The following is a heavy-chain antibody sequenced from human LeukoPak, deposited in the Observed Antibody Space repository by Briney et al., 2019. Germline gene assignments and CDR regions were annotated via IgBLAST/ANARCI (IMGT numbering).Heavy chain of an antibody. V-gene: IGHV4-59*01. CDR2: IYYSGST. CDR1: GGSISSYY. CDR3: ARVRGVGAFDI. D-gene: IGHD3-10*01. J-gene: IGHJ3*02. Sequence: SETLSLTCTVSGGSISSYYWSWIRQPPGKGLEWIGYIYYSGSTNYNPSLTSRVTISVDTSKNQFSLKLSSVTAAATAVYYCARVRGVGAFDIWGQGTMVTVSS.